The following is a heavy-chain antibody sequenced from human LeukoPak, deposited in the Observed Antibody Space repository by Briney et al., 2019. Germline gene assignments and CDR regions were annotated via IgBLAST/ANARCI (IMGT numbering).Heavy chain of an antibody. CDR1: GGSFSGYY. Sequence: SETLSLTCAVYGGSFSGYYWGWIRQPPGKGLEWIGEINHSGSTNYNPSLKSRVTISVDTSKNQFSLKLSSVTAADTAMYYCARGTLYSGWSYYFDYWGQGSQVTVSS. CDR3: ARGTLYSGWSYYFDY. D-gene: IGHD6-19*01. V-gene: IGHV4-34*01. J-gene: IGHJ4*02. CDR2: INHSGST.